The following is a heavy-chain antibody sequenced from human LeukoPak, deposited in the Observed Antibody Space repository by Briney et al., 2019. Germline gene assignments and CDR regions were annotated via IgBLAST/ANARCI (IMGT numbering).Heavy chain of an antibody. Sequence: PGGSLRLSCAASGFTFSSYWMHWVRQAPGKGLVWVSRINSDGSSTSYADSVKGQFTISRDNAKNTLYLQMNSLRAEDTAVYYCARAPALRGMDVWGQGTTVTVSS. V-gene: IGHV3-74*01. J-gene: IGHJ6*02. CDR1: GFTFSSYW. CDR3: ARAPALRGMDV. CDR2: INSDGSST.